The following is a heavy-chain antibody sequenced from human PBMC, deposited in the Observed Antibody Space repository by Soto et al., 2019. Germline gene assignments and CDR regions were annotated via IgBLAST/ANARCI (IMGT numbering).Heavy chain of an antibody. V-gene: IGHV1-69*01. D-gene: IGHD1-26*01. CDR2: AIPVYGST. Sequence: QVQLVQSGAEVKKPGTSVKVSCEVSGGTFSNYAITWVRQAPGQGLEWLGGAIPVYGSTNDAQKFQGRVTITAGESATTTFMELSSLRSDDTAVYYCARRGVANSRDAFDIWGQGTLVTVS. CDR1: GGTFSNYA. J-gene: IGHJ3*02. CDR3: ARRGVANSRDAFDI.